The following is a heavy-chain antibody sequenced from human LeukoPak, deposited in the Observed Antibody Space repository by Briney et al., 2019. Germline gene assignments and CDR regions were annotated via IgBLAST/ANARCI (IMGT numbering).Heavy chain of an antibody. CDR2: INPNSGGT. J-gene: IGHJ3*02. CDR3: ARPRLLRYFDWLSPNAFDI. CDR1: GYTFTGYY. D-gene: IGHD3-9*01. V-gene: IGHV1-2*02. Sequence: ASVKVSCKASGYTFTGYYMHWVRQAPGQGLEWMGWINPNSGGTNYAQKFQGRVTMTRDTSISTAYMELSRLRSDDTAVYYCARPRLLRYFDWLSPNAFDIWGQGTMVIVSS.